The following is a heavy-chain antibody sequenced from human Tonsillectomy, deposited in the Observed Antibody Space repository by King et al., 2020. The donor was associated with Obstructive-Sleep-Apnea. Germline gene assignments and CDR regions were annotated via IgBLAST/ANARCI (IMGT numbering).Heavy chain of an antibody. J-gene: IGHJ4*02. Sequence: VQLVEAGGVVVQPGGSLRLSCAASGFTFEDDTMHWVRQAPGRGLEWGSLFSLDGGTTYYADSVKGRFTISRDNSKNSLYLQMNSLRTEDTALYYCAKGGYGILTGYSPHPYYFDYWGQGTLVTVSS. V-gene: IGHV3-43*01. CDR3: AKGGYGILTGYSPHPYYFDY. CDR2: FSLDGGTT. CDR1: GFTFEDDT. D-gene: IGHD3-9*01.